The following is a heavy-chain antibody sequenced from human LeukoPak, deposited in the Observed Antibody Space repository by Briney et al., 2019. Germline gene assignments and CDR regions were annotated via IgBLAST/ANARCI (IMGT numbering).Heavy chain of an antibody. CDR2: IYYSGST. V-gene: IGHV4-39*01. Sequence: SETLSLTCTVSGGSISSSIYYWGWIRQPPGKGLEWIGSIYYSGSTYYNPSLKSRVNISVDTSKNQFSLKLSSVTAADAAVYYCARRYCSIRTCPRAYYYMDVWGRGTTVTVSS. J-gene: IGHJ6*03. CDR1: GGSISSSIYY. CDR3: ARRYCSIRTCPRAYYYMDV. D-gene: IGHD2-2*01.